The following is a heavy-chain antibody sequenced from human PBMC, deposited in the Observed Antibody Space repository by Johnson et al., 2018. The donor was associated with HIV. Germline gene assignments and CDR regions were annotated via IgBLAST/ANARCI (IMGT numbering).Heavy chain of an antibody. D-gene: IGHD2-21*01. CDR2: ISSDGSNK. CDR1: GFTFSRYG. Sequence: QVQLLESGGGVVQPGRSLRLSCAASGFTFSRYGMQWVRQAPGKGLEWVAVISSDGSNKYYGDSVKGRFTISRANPKNTLYLQMNSLRAEDTAVYYCAKSIVVVIAGNNDDGFDIWGQGTMVTVSS. V-gene: IGHV3-30*18. CDR3: AKSIVVVIAGNNDDGFDI. J-gene: IGHJ3*02.